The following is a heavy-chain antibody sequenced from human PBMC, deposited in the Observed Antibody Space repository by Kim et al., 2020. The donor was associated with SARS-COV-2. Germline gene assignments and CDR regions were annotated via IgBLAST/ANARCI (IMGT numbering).Heavy chain of an antibody. D-gene: IGHD3-3*01. CDR2: IYYSGST. Sequence: SETLSLTCTVSGGSISSGRYYWSWIRQHPGKGLEWIGYIYYSGSTYYNPSLKSRVTISVDTSKNQFSLKLSSVTAADTAVYYCARATTIFGVVIQSFDYWGQGTLVTVSS. CDR1: GGSISSGRYY. J-gene: IGHJ4*02. V-gene: IGHV4-31*03. CDR3: ARATTIFGVVIQSFDY.